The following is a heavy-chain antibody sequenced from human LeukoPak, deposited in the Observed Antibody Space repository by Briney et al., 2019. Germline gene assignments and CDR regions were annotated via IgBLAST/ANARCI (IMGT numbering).Heavy chain of an antibody. J-gene: IGHJ4*02. CDR3: AKGRGYCTGGSCYSDY. CDR2: ISGSDGST. V-gene: IGHV3-23*01. CDR1: GFTFSNYA. D-gene: IGHD2-15*01. Sequence: GGSLRLSCTASGFTFSNYAMSWVRQAPGKGLEWVSTISGSDGSTHYADSVKGRFTISRDNSKSTLYLQMNSLRVEDTAIYYCAKGRGYCTGGSCYSDYWGQGTLVTVSS.